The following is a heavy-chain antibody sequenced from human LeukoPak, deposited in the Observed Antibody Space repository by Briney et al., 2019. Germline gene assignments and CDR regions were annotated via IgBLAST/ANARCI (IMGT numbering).Heavy chain of an antibody. V-gene: IGHV4-34*01. CDR1: GGSFSGYY. CDR3: ARHISGSYYGWFDP. Sequence: SETLSLTCAVYGGSFSGYYWSWIRQPPGKGLEWIGEINHSGSTNYNPSLKSRVTISVDTSKNQFSLKLSSVTAADTAVHYCARHISGSYYGWFDPWGQGTLVTVSS. D-gene: IGHD1-26*01. J-gene: IGHJ5*02. CDR2: INHSGST.